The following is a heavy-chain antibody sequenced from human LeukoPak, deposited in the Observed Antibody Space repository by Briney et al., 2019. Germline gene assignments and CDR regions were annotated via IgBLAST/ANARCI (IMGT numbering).Heavy chain of an antibody. D-gene: IGHD4-17*01. V-gene: IGHV3-30-3*01. CDR1: GFTFSSYA. CDR2: ISYDGSNK. CDR3: AHYGDYDPYYFDY. J-gene: IGHJ4*02. Sequence: GGSLRLSCAASGFTFSSYAMHWVRQAPGKGLGWVAVISYDGSNKYYADSVKGRFTISRDNSKNTLYLQMNSLRAEDTAVYYCAHYGDYDPYYFDYWGQGTLVTVSS.